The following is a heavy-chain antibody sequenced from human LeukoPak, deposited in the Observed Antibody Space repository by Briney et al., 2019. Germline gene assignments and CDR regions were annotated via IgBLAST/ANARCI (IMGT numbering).Heavy chain of an antibody. CDR3: ASVRRVAAYFDY. J-gene: IGHJ4*02. Sequence: GGSLRLSCAASGFTVSSNYMSWVRQVPGKGLEWVSVIYSGDSTYYADSVKGRFTISRDNSKNTLYLQMNSLRAEDTAVYYCASVRRVAAYFDYWGQGTLVTVSS. CDR2: IYSGDST. D-gene: IGHD6-6*01. V-gene: IGHV3-66*01. CDR1: GFTVSSNY.